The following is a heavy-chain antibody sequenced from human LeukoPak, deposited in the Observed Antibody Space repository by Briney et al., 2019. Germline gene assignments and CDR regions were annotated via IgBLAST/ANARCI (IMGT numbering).Heavy chain of an antibody. V-gene: IGHV3-30*02. CDR2: IRYDGSNK. J-gene: IGHJ4*02. CDR1: GFTFSSYG. CDR3: AKVKHPVLRFLEWLWGYFDY. D-gene: IGHD3-3*01. Sequence: PGGSLRLSCAASGFTFSSYGMHWVRQAPGKGLEWVAFIRYDGSNKYYADSVKGRFTISRDNSKNTLYLQMNSLRAEDTAVYYCAKVKHPVLRFLEWLWGYFDYWGQGTLVTVSS.